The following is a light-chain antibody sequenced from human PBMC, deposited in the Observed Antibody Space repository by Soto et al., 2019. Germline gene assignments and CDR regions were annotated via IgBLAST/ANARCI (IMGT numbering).Light chain of an antibody. V-gene: IGLV2-8*01. CDR1: SSDVGAYNY. CDR2: EVS. CDR3: NSYAGTYSFFYV. J-gene: IGLJ1*01. Sequence: QSVLTQPPSASGSPGQSVTISCTGTSSDVGAYNYVSWYQQLPGKAPKLIIYEVSKRPSGVPDRFSGSKSGNTASLTVSGLQAEDEADYYCNSYAGTYSFFYVFGTGTKVT.